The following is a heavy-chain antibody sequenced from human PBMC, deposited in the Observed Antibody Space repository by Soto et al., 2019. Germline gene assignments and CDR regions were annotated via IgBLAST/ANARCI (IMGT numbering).Heavy chain of an antibody. Sequence: GGSLSLSCAASGFIFSSYSLHWFPQAPGRGLEWVSSISTDSNYIYYAESVKGRFTISRDNAKNSLYLQMNSLRAEDTAVYFCARDLYYGSSSYYRVCLDVWGQGTTVTVSS. CDR3: ARDLYYGSSSYYRVCLDV. CDR2: ISTDSNYI. CDR1: GFIFSSYS. V-gene: IGHV3-21*01. D-gene: IGHD3-22*01. J-gene: IGHJ6*02.